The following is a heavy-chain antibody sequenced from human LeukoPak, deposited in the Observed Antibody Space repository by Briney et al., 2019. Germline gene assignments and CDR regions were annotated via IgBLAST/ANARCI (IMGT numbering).Heavy chain of an antibody. V-gene: IGHV3-23*01. CDR1: GFTFSSYA. J-gene: IGHJ5*01. Sequence: GGSLRLSCVVSGFTFSSYAMSWVRQAPGEGLEWVSGISGSGGSTYYADSVKGRFTNSRDNTKNTLYLQMNSLRAEDTAVYYCAKDRHAPGRYCSSTSCFPFDSWGQGTLVTVSS. CDR3: AKDRHAPGRYCSSTSCFPFDS. CDR2: ISGSGGST. D-gene: IGHD2-2*01.